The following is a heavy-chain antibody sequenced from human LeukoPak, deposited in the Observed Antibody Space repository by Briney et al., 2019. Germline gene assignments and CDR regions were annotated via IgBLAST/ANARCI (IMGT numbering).Heavy chain of an antibody. CDR2: IYTSGST. J-gene: IGHJ1*01. CDR1: GGSISSGSYY. Sequence: SETLSLTCTVSGGSISSGSYYWSWIRQPAGKGLEWIGRIYTSGSTTYNPSLKSRVTISLDTSRNQFSLRLSSVTAADTAMYYCARSAKWELLSYFQHWGQGTLVTVSS. V-gene: IGHV4-61*02. D-gene: IGHD1-26*01. CDR3: ARSAKWELLSYFQH.